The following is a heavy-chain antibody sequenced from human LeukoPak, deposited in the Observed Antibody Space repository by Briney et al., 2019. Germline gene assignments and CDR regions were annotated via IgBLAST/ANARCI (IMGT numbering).Heavy chain of an antibody. CDR2: IKSKTDGGTT. J-gene: IGHJ4*02. D-gene: IGHD3-3*01. V-gene: IGHV3-15*01. CDR1: GSTFNYAW. CDR3: TTTRTVSIFGVVSPNDY. Sequence: GGSLRLSCAASGSTFNYAWMSWVRQAPGKGLEWVGRIKSKTDGGTTYYAAPVKGRFTISRDDSKSTLYLQMNSLKTEDTAVYYCTTTRTVSIFGVVSPNDYWGQGTLVTVSS.